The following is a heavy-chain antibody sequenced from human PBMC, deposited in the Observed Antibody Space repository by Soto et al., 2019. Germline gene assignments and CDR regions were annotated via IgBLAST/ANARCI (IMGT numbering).Heavy chain of an antibody. CDR3: ARDLSEPYCSGGSCLIADY. V-gene: IGHV3-21*01. J-gene: IGHJ4*02. CDR1: GFTFSSYS. D-gene: IGHD2-15*01. Sequence: PGGSLKLSCAASGFTFSSYSMNSVRQAPGKGLEWVSSISSSSSYIYYADSVKGRFTISRDNAKNSLYLQMNSLRAEDTAVYYCARDLSEPYCSGGSCLIADYWGQGTLVTVSS. CDR2: ISSSSSYI.